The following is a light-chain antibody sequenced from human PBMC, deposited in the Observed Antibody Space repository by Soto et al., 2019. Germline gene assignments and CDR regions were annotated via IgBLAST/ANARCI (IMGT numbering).Light chain of an antibody. Sequence: AIQLTQSPSSLAESTGDRVTITCRASQGIASGLAWYQQKPGKAPKLLIQDASSLESGVPSRFSGSGSGTDFTLTISSLQPEDFATYHCQQVNSYPFTFGGGTKREI. V-gene: IGKV1-13*02. CDR3: QQVNSYPFT. J-gene: IGKJ2*01. CDR1: QGIASG. CDR2: DAS.